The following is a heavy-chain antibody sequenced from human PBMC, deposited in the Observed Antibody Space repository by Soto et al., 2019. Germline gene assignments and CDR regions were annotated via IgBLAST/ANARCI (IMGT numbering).Heavy chain of an antibody. CDR2: IFQSGST. Sequence: PSETLSLTCGVSGGTIRSPDWWTWVRQPPGKGLEWIGEIFQSGSTNYTPSLESRVTISVDKSKNQFSLTLTSVTAADTAVYFCARGYSGYDSNFDYWGQGAPVTVSS. J-gene: IGHJ4*02. V-gene: IGHV4-4*02. D-gene: IGHD5-12*01. CDR1: GGTIRSPDW. CDR3: ARGYSGYDSNFDY.